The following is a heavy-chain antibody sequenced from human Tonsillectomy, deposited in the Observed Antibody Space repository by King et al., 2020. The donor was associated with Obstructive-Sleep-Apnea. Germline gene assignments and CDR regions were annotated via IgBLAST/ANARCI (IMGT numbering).Heavy chain of an antibody. V-gene: IGHV4-31*03. CDR1: GGSISSGGYY. D-gene: IGHD2-15*01. CDR3: AGAEGCSGGSCYPEYFQH. Sequence: VQLVESGPGLVKPSQTLSLTCTVSGGSISSGGYYWSWIRQHPGKGLEGIGDIYYSGSTYYNPSLKSRVTISVDTSKNQFSLKLSSVTAADTAVYYCAGAEGCSGGSCYPEYFQHWGQGTLVTVSS. J-gene: IGHJ1*01. CDR2: IYYSGST.